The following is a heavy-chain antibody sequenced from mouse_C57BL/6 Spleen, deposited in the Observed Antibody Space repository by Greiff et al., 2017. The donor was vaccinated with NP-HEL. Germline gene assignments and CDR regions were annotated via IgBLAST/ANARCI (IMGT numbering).Heavy chain of an antibody. CDR1: GYTFTSYG. CDR2: IYPGSGNT. CDR3: ARIYDYDGYYAMDY. V-gene: IGHV1-81*01. Sequence: QVQLQQSGAELARPGASVKLSCKASGYTFTSYGISWVKQRTGQGLEWIGEIYPGSGNTYYNEKFKGKATLTADKSSSTAYKELRSLTSEDYAVVFCARIYDYDGYYAMDYWGQGTSVTVSS. D-gene: IGHD2-4*01. J-gene: IGHJ4*01.